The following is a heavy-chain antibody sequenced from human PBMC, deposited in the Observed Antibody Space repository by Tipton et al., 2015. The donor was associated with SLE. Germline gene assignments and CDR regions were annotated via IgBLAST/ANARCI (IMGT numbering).Heavy chain of an antibody. J-gene: IGHJ6*02. CDR1: DGSLSGYY. D-gene: IGHD6-13*01. CDR3: ARDGGQRVISGTYDFYYYGLDV. Sequence: TLSLTCTVFDGSLSGYYWAWLRQSPGKGLEWIGEISHDRGANYNPSLKSRVTISVDTSKNQFSLKLTSVTAADTAVYYCARDGGQRVISGTYDFYYYGLDVWGQGTTVTVSS. V-gene: IGHV4-34*01. CDR2: ISHDRGA.